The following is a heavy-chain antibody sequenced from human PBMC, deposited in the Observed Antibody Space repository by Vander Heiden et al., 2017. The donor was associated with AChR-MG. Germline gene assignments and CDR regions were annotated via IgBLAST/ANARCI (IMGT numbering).Heavy chain of an antibody. D-gene: IGHD2-21*02. CDR3: ATSTTYFVGDCYYLVGYFKH. J-gene: IGHJ1*01. CDR1: GYTLTELS. CDR2: FDPEDGET. Sequence: QVQLVQSGAEVKKPGASVKVSCKVSGYTLTELSMHWVRQAPGKGLEWMGGFDPEDGETIYAQKFQGRVTMTEDTSTDTAYMERSSLRSEETAVYYCATSTTYFVGDCYYLVGYFKHWGQGTLVTVSS. V-gene: IGHV1-24*01.